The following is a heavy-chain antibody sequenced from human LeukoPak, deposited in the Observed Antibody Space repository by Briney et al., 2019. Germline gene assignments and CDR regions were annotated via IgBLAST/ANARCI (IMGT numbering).Heavy chain of an antibody. CDR2: ISYDGSNK. J-gene: IGHJ4*02. V-gene: IGHV3-30-3*02. D-gene: IGHD2-21*02. Sequence: GGSLRLSCAASGFTFSSYAMHWVRQAPGKGLEWVAVISYDGSNKYYADSVKGRFTISRDNSKNTLYLQMNSLRAEDTAVYYCAKTTRVTAITQYYFDYWGQGTLVTVSS. CDR1: GFTFSSYA. CDR3: AKTTRVTAITQYYFDY.